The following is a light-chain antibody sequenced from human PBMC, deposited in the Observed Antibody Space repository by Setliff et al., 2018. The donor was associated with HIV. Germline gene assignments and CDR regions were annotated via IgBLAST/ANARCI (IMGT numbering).Light chain of an antibody. CDR2: EVS. CDR3: CSYAGSRIFYG. Sequence: QSVLTQPASVSGSPGQSITISCTGTSSDVGSYNLVSWYQQHPGKAPKLMIYEVSKRPSGVSNRFSGSKSGNTASLTISGLQAEDEADYYCCSYAGSRIFYGFGTGTKVTVL. CDR1: SSDVGSYNL. J-gene: IGLJ1*01. V-gene: IGLV2-23*02.